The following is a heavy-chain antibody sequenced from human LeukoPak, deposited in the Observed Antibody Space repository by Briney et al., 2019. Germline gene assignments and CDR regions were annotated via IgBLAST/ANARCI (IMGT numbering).Heavy chain of an antibody. CDR3: AKAPHYSDSSGYFDS. J-gene: IGHJ4*02. V-gene: IGHV3-30*18. D-gene: IGHD3-22*01. CDR1: AFIFSSYD. CDR2: ISYDGRNK. Sequence: GGSLRLSCAASAFIFSSYDIHWVRQAPGKGLEWVAAISYDGRNKFYPDSVKGRFTISRDNSKNTLYLQMNSLRPEDTAVYYCAKAPHYSDSSGYFDSWGQGTLVTVSS.